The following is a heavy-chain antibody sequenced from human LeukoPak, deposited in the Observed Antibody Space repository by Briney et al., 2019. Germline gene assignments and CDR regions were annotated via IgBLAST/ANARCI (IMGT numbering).Heavy chain of an antibody. CDR2: INPNSGGT. CDR1: GYTFTGYY. J-gene: IGHJ4*02. V-gene: IGHV1-2*02. D-gene: IGHD5-12*01. CDR3: ARGHYIVATMAPDY. Sequence: ASVKVSCKASGYTFTGYYMHWVRQAPGQGLEWMGWINPNSGGTNYAQKFQGRVTMTRDTSISTAYMELSRLRSDDTAVYYCARGHYIVATMAPDYWGQGTLVTVSS.